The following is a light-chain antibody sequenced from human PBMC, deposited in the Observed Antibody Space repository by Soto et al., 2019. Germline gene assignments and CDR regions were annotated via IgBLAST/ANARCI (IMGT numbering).Light chain of an antibody. CDR2: EVI. Sequence: QSALTQPPSASGSPGQSVTISCTGTSSDVGAYNYVAWYQQRPGKAPKLMIYEVIKRPSGISPRFSGSKAGNTASLTISGLQADDEADYFCSTYTSASTSFGGGTKVTVL. CDR1: SSDVGAYNY. V-gene: IGLV2-14*01. CDR3: STYTSASTS. J-gene: IGLJ2*01.